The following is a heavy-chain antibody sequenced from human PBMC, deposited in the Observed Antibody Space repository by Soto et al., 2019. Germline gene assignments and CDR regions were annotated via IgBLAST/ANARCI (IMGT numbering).Heavy chain of an antibody. D-gene: IGHD3-3*01. J-gene: IGHJ4*02. CDR1: GFTFSSYS. CDR2: ISSSSSYI. V-gene: IGHV3-21*01. Sequence: EVQLVESGGGLVKPGGSLRLSCAASGFTFSSYSMNWVRQAPGKGLEWVSSISSSSSYIYYADSVKGRFTISRDNAKNSLYLQMNSLRGEDTAEYYCARDAEWRSGAFDYWGQGTLVTVSS. CDR3: ARDAEWRSGAFDY.